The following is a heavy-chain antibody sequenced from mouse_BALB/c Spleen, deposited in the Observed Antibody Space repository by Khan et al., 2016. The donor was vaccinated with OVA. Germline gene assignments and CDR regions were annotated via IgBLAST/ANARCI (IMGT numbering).Heavy chain of an antibody. CDR2: IWSGGST. D-gene: IGHD2-4*01. V-gene: IGHV2-2*02. J-gene: IGHJ3*01. CDR1: GFSLTTYG. Sequence: VQLVESGPGLVQPSQSLSITCTVSGFSLTTYGVHWVRQSPGKGLEWLGVIWSGGSTDYNAAFISRLSISKDSSKSQVFLKMNSLQVNDTAIYYCAINYDYDEGIAYWGQGTRVTVSA. CDR3: AINYDYDEGIAY.